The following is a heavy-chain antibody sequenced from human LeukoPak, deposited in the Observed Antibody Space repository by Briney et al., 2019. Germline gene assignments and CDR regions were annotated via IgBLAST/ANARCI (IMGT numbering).Heavy chain of an antibody. J-gene: IGHJ4*02. CDR1: GFTFSSYG. CDR3: ARVGHYYYDSSGYLREAFDY. Sequence: GGSLRLSCAASGFTFSSYGMSWVRQAPGKGLEWVSAISGSGGSTYYADSVKGRFTISRDNSKNTLYLQMNSLRAEDTAVYYCARVGHYYYDSSGYLREAFDYWGQGTLVTVSS. D-gene: IGHD3-22*01. V-gene: IGHV3-23*01. CDR2: ISGSGGST.